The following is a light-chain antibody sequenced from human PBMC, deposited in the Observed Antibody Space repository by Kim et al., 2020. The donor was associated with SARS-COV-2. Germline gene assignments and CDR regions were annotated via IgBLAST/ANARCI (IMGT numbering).Light chain of an antibody. V-gene: IGKV1-27*01. CDR2: DSS. J-gene: IGKJ2*01. CDR1: QGISPY. Sequence: DIQMTQSPSSLFASVGDRVSITCRASQGISPYLAWYQQKPGQPPKLLLYDSSALQSGVPYRFSGSGSGTDFTLIINSLQPEDVATYYCQKYDSAPYTFGPGTKLEI. CDR3: QKYDSAPYT.